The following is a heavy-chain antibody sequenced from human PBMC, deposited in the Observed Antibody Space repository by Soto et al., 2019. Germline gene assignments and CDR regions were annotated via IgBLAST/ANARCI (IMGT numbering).Heavy chain of an antibody. CDR2: IFYSGTA. J-gene: IGHJ5*02. V-gene: IGHV4-30-4*01. Sequence: SSETLSLTCTVSGDSISSGNHYWSWIRQPPGKGPEWIGYIFYSGTAYYNPSLKSRLTISVDTSKNQFSLKLSSVTAADTAVYYCARTDYGTAYFDPWGQGSLVTVSS. CDR3: ARTDYGTAYFDP. D-gene: IGHD3-10*01. CDR1: GDSISSGNHY.